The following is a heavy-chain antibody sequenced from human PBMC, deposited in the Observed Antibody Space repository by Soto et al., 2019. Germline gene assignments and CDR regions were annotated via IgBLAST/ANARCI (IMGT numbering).Heavy chain of an antibody. CDR3: ARDLEPAAIEEDWFDP. CDR1: GYTFTGYY. V-gene: IGHV1-2*02. D-gene: IGHD2-2*01. J-gene: IGHJ5*02. Sequence: ASVKVSCKASGYTFTGYYMHWVRQAPGQGLEWMGWINPNSGGTNYAQKFQGRVTMTRDTFISTAYMELSRLRSDDTAVYYCARDLEPAAIEEDWFDPWGQGTLVTVSS. CDR2: INPNSGGT.